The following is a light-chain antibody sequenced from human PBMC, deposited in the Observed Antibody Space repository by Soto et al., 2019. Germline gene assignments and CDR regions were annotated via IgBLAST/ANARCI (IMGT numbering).Light chain of an antibody. V-gene: IGKV3-11*01. CDR1: QSVGSS. J-gene: IGKJ1*01. CDR3: QQRSNWPWT. CDR2: DTS. Sequence: EIVLTQSPATLSLSPGERATLSCRASQSVGSSVAWYQHKPGQAPRLLIYDTSNRATGIPARFSGSGSGTDFTLTISSLEPEDFAVYYCQQRSNWPWTFGQGTKVDIK.